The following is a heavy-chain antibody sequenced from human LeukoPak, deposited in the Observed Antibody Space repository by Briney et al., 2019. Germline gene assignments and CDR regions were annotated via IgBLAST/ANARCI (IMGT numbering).Heavy chain of an antibody. CDR3: PSFLLVVVKERYFDY. CDR2: IYYSGST. D-gene: IGHD2-15*01. CDR1: GGSISSGDYY. V-gene: IGHV4-30-4*01. Sequence: SQTLSLTCTVSGGSISSGDYYWSWIRQPPGKGLEWIGYIYYSGSTYYNPSLKSRVTISVDTSKNQFSLKLSSVTAADTAVYYCPSFLLVVVKERYFDYGGQGPLFPVP. J-gene: IGHJ4*02.